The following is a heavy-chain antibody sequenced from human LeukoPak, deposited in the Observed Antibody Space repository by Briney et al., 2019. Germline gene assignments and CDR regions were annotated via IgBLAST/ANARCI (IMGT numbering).Heavy chain of an antibody. J-gene: IGHJ4*02. D-gene: IGHD3-10*01. V-gene: IGHV3-30*02. CDR1: GFTFSSYG. CDR3: AKIAYYYGSGSYLRNSNYFDY. CDR2: IWYDGSNK. Sequence: PGGSLRLSCAASGFTFSSYGMHWVRQAPGKGLEWVAVIWYDGSNKYYADSVKGRFTISRDNSKNTLYLQMNSLRAEDTAVYYCAKIAYYYGSGSYLRNSNYFDYWGQGTLVTVSS.